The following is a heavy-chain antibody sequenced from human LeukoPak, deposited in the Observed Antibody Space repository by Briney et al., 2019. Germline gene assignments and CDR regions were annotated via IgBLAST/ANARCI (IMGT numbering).Heavy chain of an antibody. CDR3: ARLTKNDSGSFRFGKKKRGYMDV. J-gene: IGHJ6*03. Sequence: PGGSLRLSCAASGFTFSNAWMSWIRQPPGKGLEWIGEINHSGSTNYNPSLKSRVTISVDTSKNQFSLKLSSVTAADTAVYYCARLTKNDSGSFRFGKKKRGYMDVWGKGTTVTISS. D-gene: IGHD3-10*01. V-gene: IGHV4-34*01. CDR1: GFTFSNAW. CDR2: INHSGST.